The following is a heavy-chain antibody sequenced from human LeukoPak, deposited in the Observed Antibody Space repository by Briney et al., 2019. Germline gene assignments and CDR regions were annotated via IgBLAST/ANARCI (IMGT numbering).Heavy chain of an antibody. J-gene: IGHJ4*02. CDR1: GFTFSSYA. Sequence: GGSLRLSSAASGFTFSSYAMSWDRQAAGKGLEWVANIKQDGSEKSYVESVRGRFTISRDNAKNSLYLQLNSLRAEDTALYYCARDNPPDYWGQGTLVTVSS. CDR3: ARDNPPDY. V-gene: IGHV3-7*03. CDR2: IKQDGSEK.